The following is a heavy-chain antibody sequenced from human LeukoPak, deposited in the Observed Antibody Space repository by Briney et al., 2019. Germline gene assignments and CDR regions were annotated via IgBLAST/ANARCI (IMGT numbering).Heavy chain of an antibody. V-gene: IGHV3-23*01. Sequence: PGGSLRLSCAASGFTFSTYGMSWVRQAPGKGLEWVSSINNSGGNIYYADSVKGRFTISRDNSKNTLYLQMNSLRAEDTAVYYCATPSGGSAYWGQGTLVTVSS. CDR2: INNSGGNI. J-gene: IGHJ4*02. CDR3: ATPSGGSAY. CDR1: GFTFSTYG. D-gene: IGHD3-16*01.